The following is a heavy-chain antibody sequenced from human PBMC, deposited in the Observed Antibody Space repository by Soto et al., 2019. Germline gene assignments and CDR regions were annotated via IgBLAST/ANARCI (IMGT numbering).Heavy chain of an antibody. CDR3: ARRAFGSSRSFDI. D-gene: IGHD6-6*01. Sequence: VQLLESGGDLVHPGGSLRLSCAASGFAFSSHPMSWVRQAPERGLEWVSGISDSGGLTYNADSVKGRFTISRDNSKNTLYVQMNRLRAEDTALYYCARRAFGSSRSFDIWGQGTMVTVSS. CDR1: GFAFSSHP. CDR2: ISDSGGLT. V-gene: IGHV3-23*01. J-gene: IGHJ3*02.